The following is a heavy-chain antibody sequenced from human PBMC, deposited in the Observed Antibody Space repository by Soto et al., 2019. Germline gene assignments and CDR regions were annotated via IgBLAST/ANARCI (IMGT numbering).Heavy chain of an antibody. J-gene: IGHJ4*01. CDR1: GYTFSSYG. CDR2: ISAYSANT. D-gene: IGHD3-10*01. V-gene: IGHV1-18*01. CDR3: AREGYYSGERTEYITIDY. Sequence: ASVKVSCKASGYTFSSYGISWVRQVPGQGLEWMGWISAYSANTKYTQKFQGRVTMTTDTSTSTAYMELRSLRSDDTAVYYCAREGYYSGERTEYITIDYWGQGTLVTVSS.